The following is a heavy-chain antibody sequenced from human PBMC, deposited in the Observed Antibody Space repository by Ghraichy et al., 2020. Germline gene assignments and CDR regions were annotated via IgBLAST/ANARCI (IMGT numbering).Heavy chain of an antibody. V-gene: IGHV4-59*01. CDR3: SRFLVVPGAMQYFDYYMAV. Sequence: SETLSLTCTVSGASISSSLWSWIRQAPGKGLEWIAYIDYSAKSKFNPSLKTRINMSVDVSKSQYSLNLSSVTAADTAVYFCSRFLVVPGAMQYFDYYMAVWRKGATVGVSS. J-gene: IGHJ6*03. D-gene: IGHD2-2*01. CDR2: IDYSAKS. CDR1: GASISSSL.